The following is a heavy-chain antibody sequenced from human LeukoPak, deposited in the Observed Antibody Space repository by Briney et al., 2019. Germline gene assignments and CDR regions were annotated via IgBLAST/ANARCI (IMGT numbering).Heavy chain of an antibody. V-gene: IGHV3-23*01. Sequence: PGGSLRLSCAASGFTFSSYAMSWVRQAPGQGLEWVSAISGSGGSTYFADSVNGRFTISRDNSKHTPYLQINSLIAEDTAVSCFSRGYSGSSWRLFDYWGQGTLVTVSS. D-gene: IGHD6-6*01. CDR2: ISGSGGST. CDR3: SRGYSGSSWRLFDY. CDR1: GFTFSSYA. J-gene: IGHJ4*02.